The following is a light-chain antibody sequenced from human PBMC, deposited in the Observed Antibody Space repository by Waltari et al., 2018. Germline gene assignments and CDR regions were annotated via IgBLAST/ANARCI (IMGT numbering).Light chain of an antibody. CDR1: SSNIGSNY. Sequence: QSVLTQPPSVSGTPGQSVTISFSGGSSNIGSNYVYWYQQLPGMAPKLLMYRIYERPSGVPDRFSGSKSGTTASLAISGLRSEDEADYYCAAWDDSLSGPLFGGGTKLTVL. CDR2: RIY. J-gene: IGLJ3*02. V-gene: IGLV1-47*01. CDR3: AAWDDSLSGPL.